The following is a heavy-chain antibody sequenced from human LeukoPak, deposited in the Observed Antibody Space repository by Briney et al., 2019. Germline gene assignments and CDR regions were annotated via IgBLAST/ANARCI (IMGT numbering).Heavy chain of an antibody. CDR3: ANGIMSYPGVY. CDR2: ISGSGGST. Sequence: GGSLRLSCAASGFTFSSYAMSWVRQAPGKGLEWVSAISGSGGSTYYADSVKGRFTISRDNSKNTLYLQMNSLRAEDTAVYYCANGIMSYPGVYWGQGILVTVSP. J-gene: IGHJ4*02. V-gene: IGHV3-23*01. D-gene: IGHD1-26*01. CDR1: GFTFSSYA.